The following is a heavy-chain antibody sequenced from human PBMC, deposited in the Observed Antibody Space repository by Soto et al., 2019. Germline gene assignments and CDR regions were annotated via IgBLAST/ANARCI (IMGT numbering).Heavy chain of an antibody. CDR2: IDPSDSYT. CDR1: GYSFTSYW. D-gene: IGHD2-15*01. J-gene: IGHJ6*04. Sequence: PGESLKISCKGSGYSFTSYWISWVRQMPGKGLEWMGRIDPSDSYTTYSPSFRGHVTISADKSISTAYPQWSSLKASDTAMYYCARRPGGNDRHYYYGMEVWGEGTTVTVSS. CDR3: ARRPGGNDRHYYYGMEV. V-gene: IGHV5-10-1*01.